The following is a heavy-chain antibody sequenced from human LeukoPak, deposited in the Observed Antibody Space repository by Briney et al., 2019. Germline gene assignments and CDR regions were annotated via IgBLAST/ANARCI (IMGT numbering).Heavy chain of an antibody. D-gene: IGHD3-10*01. V-gene: IGHV1-2*02. CDR2: INPNSGGT. J-gene: IGHJ4*02. CDR3: ARDYGRQWDFDY. CDR1: GYTFTSYY. Sequence: ASVKVSCKVSGYTFTSYYMHWVRQAPGQGLEWMGWINPNSGGTNYAQKFQGRVTMTRDTSISTAYMEMSRLRSDDTAVYYCARDYGRQWDFDYWGQGTLVTVSS.